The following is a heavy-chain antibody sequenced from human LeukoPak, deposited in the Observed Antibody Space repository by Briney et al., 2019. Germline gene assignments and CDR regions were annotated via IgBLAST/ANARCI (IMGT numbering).Heavy chain of an antibody. J-gene: IGHJ6*03. Sequence: ASVKVSCKASGYTFTSYDINWVRQATGQGLEWMGWMNPNSGNTGYAQKFQGRVTMTRNTSISTAYMELSSPRSEDTAVYYCARGGNYYGSGSVASQSRFYYYYYMDVWGKGTTVTISS. CDR3: ARGGNYYGSGSVASQSRFYYYYYMDV. D-gene: IGHD3-10*01. CDR1: GYTFTSYD. V-gene: IGHV1-8*01. CDR2: MNPNSGNT.